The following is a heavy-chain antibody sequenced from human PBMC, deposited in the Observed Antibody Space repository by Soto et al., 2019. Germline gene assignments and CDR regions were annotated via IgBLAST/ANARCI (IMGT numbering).Heavy chain of an antibody. CDR2: INPDTDDT. J-gene: IGHJ6*02. D-gene: IGHD3-22*01. V-gene: IGHV1-2*07. Sequence: QLLQSGAEVRKPGASVKVSCKASGYTFLDYYMHWVRQAPGQVVEWMGWINPDTDDTHYAHKCQGRLIMPRDTAINTVYMELSRLTSDATAVYYCARDYFDRSGLYGMDLWGQGTTVTVSS. CDR3: ARDYFDRSGLYGMDL. CDR1: GYTFLDYY.